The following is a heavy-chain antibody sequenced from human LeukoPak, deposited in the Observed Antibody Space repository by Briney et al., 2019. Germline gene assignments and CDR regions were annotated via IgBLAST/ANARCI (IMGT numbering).Heavy chain of an antibody. CDR2: IIPIFGTA. CDR1: GGTFSSYA. Sequence: ASVKVSCKASGGTFSSYAISWVRQAPGQGLEWMGGIIPIFGTANYAQKFQGRVTITADKSTSTAYMELSSLRAEDTAVYYCARDSTGTTGTTGKTYYYYYYMDVWGKGTTVTISS. J-gene: IGHJ6*03. D-gene: IGHD1-1*01. V-gene: IGHV1-69*06. CDR3: ARDSTGTTGTTGKTYYYYYYMDV.